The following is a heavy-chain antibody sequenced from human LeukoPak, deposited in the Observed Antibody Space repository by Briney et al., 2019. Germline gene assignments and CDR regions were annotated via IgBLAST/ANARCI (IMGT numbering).Heavy chain of an antibody. Sequence: SETLSLTCTVSGGSISTFYWNWIRQPAGKGLEWIGRIHTSGSTKYNPSLKSRVTISVDKSNNQFSLKLNYVTAADTAMYYCARALPNTDNYNWAFDIWGQGTMVTFSS. V-gene: IGHV4-4*07. CDR3: ARALPNTDNYNWAFDI. CDR1: GGSISTFY. CDR2: IHTSGST. D-gene: IGHD5-24*01. J-gene: IGHJ3*02.